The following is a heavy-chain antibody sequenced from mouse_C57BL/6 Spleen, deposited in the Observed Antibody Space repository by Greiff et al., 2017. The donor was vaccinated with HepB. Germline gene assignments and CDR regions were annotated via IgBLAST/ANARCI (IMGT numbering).Heavy chain of an antibody. D-gene: IGHD3-1*01. Sequence: EVQLQQSGPELVKPGASVKISCKASGYTFTDYYMNWVKQSHGKSLEWIGDINPNNGGTRYNQKFKGKATLTVDKSSSPAYMELRSLTSEDSAVYYCARGGGLSWFAYWGQGTLVTVSA. J-gene: IGHJ3*01. CDR3: ARGGGLSWFAY. CDR2: INPNNGGT. CDR1: GYTFTDYY. V-gene: IGHV1-26*01.